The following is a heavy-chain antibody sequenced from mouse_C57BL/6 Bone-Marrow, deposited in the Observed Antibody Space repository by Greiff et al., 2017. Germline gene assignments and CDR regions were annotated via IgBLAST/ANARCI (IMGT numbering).Heavy chain of an antibody. CDR1: GYTFTSYW. V-gene: IGHV1-69*02. Sequence: QVQLQQPGAELVKPGASVKMSCKASGYTFTSYWITWVKQRPGQGLEWIGVIDPSDSYTNYNQKFKGKATLTVDTSSSTAYMQLSSLTSEDSAVYYCATGIYDGYPFAYWGQGTLVTVSA. D-gene: IGHD2-3*01. J-gene: IGHJ3*01. CDR2: IDPSDSYT. CDR3: ATGIYDGYPFAY.